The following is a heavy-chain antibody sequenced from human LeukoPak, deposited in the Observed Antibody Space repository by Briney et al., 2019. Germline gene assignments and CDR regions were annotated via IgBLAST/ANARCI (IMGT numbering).Heavy chain of an antibody. J-gene: IGHJ4*02. V-gene: IGHV3-74*01. CDR3: ACIAVAGTGSDY. CDR1: GFTFSSYW. D-gene: IGHD6-19*01. Sequence: GGSLRLSCAASGFTFSSYWMHWVRQAPGKGLVWVSRINSVGSSTSYADSVKGRFTISRDNAKNTLYLQMNSLRAEDTAVYYCACIAVAGTGSDYWGQGTPVTVSS. CDR2: INSVGSST.